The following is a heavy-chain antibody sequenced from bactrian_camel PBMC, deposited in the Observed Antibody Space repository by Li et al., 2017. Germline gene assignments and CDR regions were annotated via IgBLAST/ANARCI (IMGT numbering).Heavy chain of an antibody. J-gene: IGHJ4*01. CDR3: AARQPCRVWLGYEDPGEYNI. V-gene: IGHV3S53*01. Sequence: HVQLVESGGGSVQAGGSLRLSCSASGYRYSPYCMGWFRQAPGKEREGVAAIGSDGTTKYGESVKGRFTISKDNAKNVLYLEMSNLQPEDTAMYYCAARQPCRVWLGYEDPGEYNIWGQGTQVTVS. D-gene: IGHD5*01. CDR2: IGSDGTT. CDR1: GYRYSPYC.